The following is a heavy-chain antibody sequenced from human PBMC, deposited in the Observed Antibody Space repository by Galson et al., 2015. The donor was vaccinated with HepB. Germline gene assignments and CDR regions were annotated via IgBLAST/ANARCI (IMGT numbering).Heavy chain of an antibody. D-gene: IGHD1-26*01. CDR3: ATRGSYHLDEWELQVPFDY. Sequence: SVKVSCKVSGYTLTELSMHWVRQAPGKGLEWMGGFDPEDGETIYAQKFQGRVTMTEDTPTDTAYMELSSLRSEDTAVYYCATRGSYHLDEWELQVPFDYWGQGTLVTVSS. CDR1: GYTLTELS. J-gene: IGHJ4*02. CDR2: FDPEDGET. V-gene: IGHV1-24*01.